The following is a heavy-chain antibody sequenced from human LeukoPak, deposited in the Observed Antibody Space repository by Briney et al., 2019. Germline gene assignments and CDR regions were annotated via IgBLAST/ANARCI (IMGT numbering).Heavy chain of an antibody. D-gene: IGHD2-2*01. J-gene: IGHJ6*02. CDR2: IWYDGSNK. Sequence: GRSLRLSCAASGFTFSSYGMHWVRQAPGKGLEWVAVIWYDGSNKYYADSVKGRFTISRDNSKNTLYLQMNSLRAEDTAVYYCARELVVPAASKYYYGMDVWGQGTTVTVSS. V-gene: IGHV3-33*01. CDR1: GFTFSSYG. CDR3: ARELVVPAASKYYYGMDV.